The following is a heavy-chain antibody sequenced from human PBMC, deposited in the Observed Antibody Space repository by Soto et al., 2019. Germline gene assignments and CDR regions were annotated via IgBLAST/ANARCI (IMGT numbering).Heavy chain of an antibody. CDR2: ISYDGSNK. D-gene: IGHD3-10*01. Sequence: QVELVESGGGVVQPGRSLRLSCAASGFTFSSYVLHWVRQAPGKGLEWVSLISYDGSNKYYADSVKGRFTISRDNSKNTLYLQMNSLRPEDTAVYYCARDSGITTPDYWSQGTLVTVSS. CDR1: GFTFSSYV. J-gene: IGHJ4*02. CDR3: ARDSGITTPDY. V-gene: IGHV3-30-3*01.